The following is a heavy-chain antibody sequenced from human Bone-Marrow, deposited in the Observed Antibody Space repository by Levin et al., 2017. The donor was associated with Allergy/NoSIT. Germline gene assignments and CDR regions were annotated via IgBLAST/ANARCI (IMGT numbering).Heavy chain of an antibody. CDR2: ISANRAAT. D-gene: IGHD5-24*01. Sequence: GESLKISCAASGFTFNNYAMAWVRHAPGRGLEWVSTISANRAATYYAASVKGRSTISRDRSRNTLFLQVNSLRVDDTAVYYCARVTGTTKRWLLLSSWYFDVWGRGFLVTVSS. V-gene: IGHV3-23*01. CDR1: GFTFNNYA. CDR3: ARVTGTTKRWLLLSSWYFDV. J-gene: IGHJ2*01.